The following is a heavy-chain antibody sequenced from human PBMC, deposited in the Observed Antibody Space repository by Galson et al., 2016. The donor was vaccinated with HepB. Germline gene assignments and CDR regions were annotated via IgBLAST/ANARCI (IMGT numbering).Heavy chain of an antibody. J-gene: IGHJ1*01. V-gene: IGHV1-2*04. Sequence: SVKVSCKASGNTFSGYYIHWVRQAPGQGLEWMGWINPNTGGTTYAQMFQGWVTMTRDTAISTAYMELSRLRSDDTAVYYCAIVPIPAAMLVDWYFQHWGQGTLVTVAS. CDR3: AIVPIPAAMLVDWYFQH. CDR2: INPNTGGT. D-gene: IGHD2-2*01. CDR1: GNTFSGYY.